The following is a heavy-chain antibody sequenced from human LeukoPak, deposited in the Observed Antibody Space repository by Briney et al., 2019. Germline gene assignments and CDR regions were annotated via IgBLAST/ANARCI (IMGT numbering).Heavy chain of an antibody. D-gene: IGHD3-22*01. Sequence: GGSLRLSCAASGSTFGSYSMNWVRQAAGEGLEWVSSISTSSSCIYYADSVKGGFTSSRDNAKNSLYLQMNSLRAEDTAVYYCARQVGSGYYYADDWGQGTLVTVSS. CDR3: ARQVGSGYYYADD. CDR1: GSTFGSYS. V-gene: IGHV3-21*01. J-gene: IGHJ4*02. CDR2: ISTSSSCI.